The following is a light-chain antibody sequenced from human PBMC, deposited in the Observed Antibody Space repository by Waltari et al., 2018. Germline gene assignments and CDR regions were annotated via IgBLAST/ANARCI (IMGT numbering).Light chain of an antibody. CDR3: QQYHSFST. Sequence: DIQMTQSPSPLSASVGDRVTITCRASDIIGDWLAWYQQRPGRAPKLLISRASSLESGVPSRFSGSASGTEFTLTISSLQPEDFATYYCQQYHSFSTFGQGTRVEIK. V-gene: IGKV1-5*03. CDR2: RAS. CDR1: DIIGDW. J-gene: IGKJ1*01.